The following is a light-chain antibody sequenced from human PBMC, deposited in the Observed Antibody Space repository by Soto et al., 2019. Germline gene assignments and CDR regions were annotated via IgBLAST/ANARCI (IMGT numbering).Light chain of an antibody. J-gene: IGKJ4*01. V-gene: IGKV4-1*01. CDR1: QSVLYSSSNKDY. CDR2: WAS. Sequence: EIVMTQSPDSLAVSLGERATINCKSSQSVLYSSSNKDYLAWYQQKPGQPPKLLFYWASTRESGVPDRFSGSGSGTDFNFTISSLQAEDVAMYYCQQYYNTPLTFGGGTKVEIK. CDR3: QQYYNTPLT.